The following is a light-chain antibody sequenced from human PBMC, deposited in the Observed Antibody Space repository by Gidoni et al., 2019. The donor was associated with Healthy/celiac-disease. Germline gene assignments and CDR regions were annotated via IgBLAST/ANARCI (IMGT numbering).Light chain of an antibody. J-gene: IGKJ2*01. V-gene: IGKV1-39*01. CDR2: PPS. CDR3: QQSYTTPPT. CDR1: QSIGTF. Sequence: DIQMTQSPPSLSASVGDRVTITCRASQSIGTFSNWYQQKSGKAPRLLIYPPSSFQSGVPSRFSGTGSGTDFTLTISSLQPEDFATYYCQQSYTTPPTFGQGTKLEIK.